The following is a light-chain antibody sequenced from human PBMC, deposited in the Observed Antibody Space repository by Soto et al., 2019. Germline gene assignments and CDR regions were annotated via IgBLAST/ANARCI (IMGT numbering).Light chain of an antibody. CDR1: SSDVGGYNY. Sequence: QSALTQPASVSGSPGQSITISCTGTSSDVGGYNYVSWYQQHPGKAPKLMIYDVSNRPSGVSNRFSGSKSGNTASLTISGLQAEDEADYYCISYTTSSTPVLGGGTKLTVL. J-gene: IGLJ2*01. CDR2: DVS. V-gene: IGLV2-14*01. CDR3: ISYTTSSTPV.